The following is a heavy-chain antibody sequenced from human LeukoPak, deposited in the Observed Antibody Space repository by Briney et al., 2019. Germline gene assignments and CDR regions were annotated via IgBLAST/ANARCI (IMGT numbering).Heavy chain of an antibody. D-gene: IGHD2-2*01. Sequence: SETLSLTCTVSGGSISSYYWSWIRQPPGKGLEWIGYIYYSGSTNYSPSLKSRVTISVDTSKNQFSLKLSSVTAADTAVYYCATRSTSNYYFDYWGQGTLVTVSS. CDR3: ATRSTSNYYFDY. J-gene: IGHJ4*02. CDR1: GGSISSYY. V-gene: IGHV4-59*08. CDR2: IYYSGST.